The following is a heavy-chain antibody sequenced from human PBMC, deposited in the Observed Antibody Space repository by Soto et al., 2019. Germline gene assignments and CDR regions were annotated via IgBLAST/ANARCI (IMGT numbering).Heavy chain of an antibody. CDR3: TRDRGWNYYYYYMDV. D-gene: IGHD6-19*01. CDR2: IRSKAYGGTT. J-gene: IGHJ6*03. V-gene: IGHV3-49*03. Sequence: GGSLRLSCTASGFTFGDYAMSWFRQAPGKGLEWVGFIRSKAYGGTTEYAASVKGRFTISRDDSKSIAYLQMNSLKTEDTAVYYRTRDRGWNYYYYYMDVWGKGTTVTVSS. CDR1: GFTFGDYA.